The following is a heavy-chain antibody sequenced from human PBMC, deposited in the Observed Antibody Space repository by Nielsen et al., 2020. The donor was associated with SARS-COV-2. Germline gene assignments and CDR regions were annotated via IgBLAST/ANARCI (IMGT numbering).Heavy chain of an antibody. CDR2: ISSSSSYI. V-gene: IGHV3-21*01. CDR1: GFTFSSYS. D-gene: IGHD6-19*01. Sequence: GESLKISCAASGFTFSSYSMNWVRQAPGKGLEWVSSISSSSSYIYYADSVKGRFTISRDNAKNSLYLQMNSLRAEDTAVYYCARALTYSSGWYPLWGQGTLVSVSS. CDR3: ARALTYSSGWYPL. J-gene: IGHJ4*02.